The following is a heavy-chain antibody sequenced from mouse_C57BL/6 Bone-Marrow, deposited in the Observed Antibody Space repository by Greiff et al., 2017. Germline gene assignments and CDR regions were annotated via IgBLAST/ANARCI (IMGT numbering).Heavy chain of an antibody. CDR2: MHPNGGSP. V-gene: IGHV1-64*01. CDR1: GYTFTNYW. Sequence: VKLQQPGAELVKPGASVKLSCKASGYTFTNYWMHWVKQRPGQGLEWIGMMHPNGGSPDYNEKFKSEATLSVDKSSRTAYMELSSLTSEDSVVYYCARSYDYDDYTMDYWGQGTSVTVSS. CDR3: ARSYDYDDYTMDY. D-gene: IGHD2-4*01. J-gene: IGHJ4*01.